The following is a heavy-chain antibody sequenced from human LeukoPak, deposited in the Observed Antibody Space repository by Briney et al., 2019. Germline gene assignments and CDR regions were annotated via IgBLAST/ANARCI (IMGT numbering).Heavy chain of an antibody. V-gene: IGHV3-74*01. Sequence: GGSLRLSCEASGFTFSDCRMHWVRQAPGKGLVWVSHTNSDGSSTSYADSVKGRFTISRDNAKNTLYLQMNSLRAEDTAVYYCARVMYYYDSSGYYHYWYFDLWGRGTLVTVSS. D-gene: IGHD3-22*01. CDR2: TNSDGSST. CDR1: GFTFSDCR. J-gene: IGHJ2*01. CDR3: ARVMYYYDSSGYYHYWYFDL.